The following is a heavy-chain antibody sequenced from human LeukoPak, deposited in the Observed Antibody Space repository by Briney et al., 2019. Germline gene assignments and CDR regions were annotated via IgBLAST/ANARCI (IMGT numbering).Heavy chain of an antibody. CDR1: EFTFSSYS. J-gene: IGHJ4*02. V-gene: IGHV3-21*01. D-gene: IGHD6-6*01. CDR2: ISSSSSYI. Sequence: GGSLRLSCAASEFTFSSYSMNWVRQAPGKGLGSVSSISSSSSYIYYADSVKDRFTISRDNAKNSLYLQMNSLRAEDTAVYYYASFSSSRVGYWGQGTLVTVSS. CDR3: ASFSSSRVGY.